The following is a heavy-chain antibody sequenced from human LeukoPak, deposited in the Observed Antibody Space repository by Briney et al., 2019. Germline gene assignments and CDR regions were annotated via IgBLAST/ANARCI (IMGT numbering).Heavy chain of an antibody. V-gene: IGHV1-2*02. Sequence: ASVTVSFTSSGYTFTDYNMHWVRQAPGQGPEWMGWMSPHSGDTNYAQKFRGRVTMTRDTSITTAYMELTSLTSDDTAVYYCVRDLYMASPSPDYWGRGTLVTVSS. CDR2: MSPHSGDT. CDR1: GYTFTDYN. J-gene: IGHJ4*02. D-gene: IGHD4-11*01. CDR3: VRDLYMASPSPDY.